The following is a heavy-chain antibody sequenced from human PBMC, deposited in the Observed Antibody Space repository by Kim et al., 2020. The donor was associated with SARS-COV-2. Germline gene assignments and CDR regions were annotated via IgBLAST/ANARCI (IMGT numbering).Heavy chain of an antibody. J-gene: IGHJ4*02. D-gene: IGHD3-10*01. CDR3: AKDPIITMVRGAHSPLYFDY. V-gene: IGHV3-23*01. Sequence: GGSLRLSCAASGFTFSSYAMSWVRQAPGKGLEWVSAISGSGGSTYYADSVKGRFTISRDNSKNTLYLQMNSLRAEDTAVYYCAKDPIITMVRGAHSPLYFDYWGQGTLVTVSS. CDR2: ISGSGGST. CDR1: GFTFSSYA.